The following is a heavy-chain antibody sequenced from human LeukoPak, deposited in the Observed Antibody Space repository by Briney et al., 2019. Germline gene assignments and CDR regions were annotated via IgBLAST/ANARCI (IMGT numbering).Heavy chain of an antibody. J-gene: IGHJ4*02. CDR3: ARRRGSSSGGPFDY. V-gene: IGHV4-39*01. CDR2: IYQTGTT. D-gene: IGHD6-25*01. CDR1: GGSINNVVYY. Sequence: PSETLSLTCSVSGGSINNVVYYWDWIRQPPGKALEWIGDIYQTGTTYYNPSFESRVTISADTSNNQVSLKMNAVTAADTAVYYCARRRGSSSGGPFDYWGRGTLVIVSS.